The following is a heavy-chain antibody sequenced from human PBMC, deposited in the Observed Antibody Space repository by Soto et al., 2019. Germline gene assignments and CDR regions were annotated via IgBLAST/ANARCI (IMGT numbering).Heavy chain of an antibody. CDR2: IYHSAST. V-gene: IGHV4-30-2*01. CDR3: ARVPDR. Sequence: PSETLSLTCAVSGGPXSIGGYSWSWIRQPPGKGLGWIGYIYHSASTYYTPSLKSRVTISVARSKNQFSLKLSSVTAADPAAYYCARVPDRWGQGTLVTVS. CDR1: GGPXSIGGYS. D-gene: IGHD2-2*01. J-gene: IGHJ5*02.